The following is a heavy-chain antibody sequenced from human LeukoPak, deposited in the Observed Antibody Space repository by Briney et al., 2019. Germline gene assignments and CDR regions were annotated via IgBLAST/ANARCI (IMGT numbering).Heavy chain of an antibody. V-gene: IGHV4-34*01. D-gene: IGHD6-19*01. CDR1: GGSFSGYY. Sequence: SETLSLTCAVYGGSFSGYYWSWIRQPPGKGLEWIGEINHSGSTNYNPSLKSRVTISVDRSKNQFSLKLSSVTAADTAVYYCARVAGTLNFDYWGQGTLVTVSS. CDR2: INHSGST. J-gene: IGHJ4*02. CDR3: ARVAGTLNFDY.